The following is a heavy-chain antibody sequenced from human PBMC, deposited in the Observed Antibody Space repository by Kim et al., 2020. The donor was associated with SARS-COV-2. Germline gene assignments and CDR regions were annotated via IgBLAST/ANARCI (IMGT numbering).Heavy chain of an antibody. CDR3: ARPGGYCSSTSCYEHWDFGY. D-gene: IGHD2-2*01. CDR1: GYSFTSYW. CDR2: IDPSDSYT. V-gene: IGHV5-10-1*01. J-gene: IGHJ4*02. Sequence: GESLKISCKGSGYSFTSYWISWVRQMPGKGLEWMGRIDPSDSYTNYSPSFQGHVTISADKSISTAYLQWSSLKASDTAMYYCARPGGYCSSTSCYEHWDFGYWGQGTLVTVSS.